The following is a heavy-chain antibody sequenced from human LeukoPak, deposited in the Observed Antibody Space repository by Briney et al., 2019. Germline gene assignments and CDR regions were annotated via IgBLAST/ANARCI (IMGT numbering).Heavy chain of an antibody. CDR1: GFSFGSYA. D-gene: IGHD3-16*01. CDR3: AKAKTVTFGGVMPDY. V-gene: IGHV3-23*01. CDR2: ICGSDSGSGDCT. Sequence: GGSLRLSCAASGFSFGSYAMSWVRQAAGQGLEWVSEICGSDSGSGDCTHYADSVKGRFTISRDNSKKTLYLQMNSLRAEDTAVYYCAKAKTVTFGGVMPDYWGQGTLVTVSS. J-gene: IGHJ4*02.